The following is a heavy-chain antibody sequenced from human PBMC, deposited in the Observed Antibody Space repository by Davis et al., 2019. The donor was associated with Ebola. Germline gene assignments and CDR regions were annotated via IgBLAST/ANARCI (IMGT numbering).Heavy chain of an antibody. CDR1: GDSVSSGG. D-gene: IGHD5-24*01. V-gene: IGHV6-1*01. J-gene: IGHJ3*02. CDR3: ARGWLRTGLDI. Sequence: HSQTLSLTCAISGDSVSSGGWNWIRQSPSRSLEWLGRTYYSSKWYNDYAVSVKSRITINPDTSKNQVSLQLNSVTPEDTAVYYCARGWLRTGLDIWGQGTMVIVSS. CDR2: TYYSSKWYN.